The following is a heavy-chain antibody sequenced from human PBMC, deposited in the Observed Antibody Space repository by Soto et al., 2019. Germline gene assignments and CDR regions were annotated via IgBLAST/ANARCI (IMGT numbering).Heavy chain of an antibody. V-gene: IGHV2-5*02. CDR1: GFSLSTSGVG. J-gene: IGHJ5*02. D-gene: IGHD6-6*01. Sequence: QITLKESGPTLVEPTQTLTLTCAFSGFSLSTSGVGVGWIRQPPGKALEWLAFIYWDDDKRYSPSLKTRLTVIKDTSINQVVLIMTHMDPVDTATYYCAYRQEYRGSWDSGWFDPWGQGTLVTVSS. CDR3: AYRQEYRGSWDSGWFDP. CDR2: IYWDDDK.